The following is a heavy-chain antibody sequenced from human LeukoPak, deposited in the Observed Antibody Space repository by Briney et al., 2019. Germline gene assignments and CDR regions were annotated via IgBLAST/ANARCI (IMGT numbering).Heavy chain of an antibody. CDR2: INPSGGST. Sequence: ASVKVSCKASGYTFTSYYMHWVRQAPGQGLEWMGIINPSGGSTSYAQKFQGRVTMTRDTSTSTIYMELSSLRAEDTAVYYCAKWWNLLRAFDFWGQGTMVPVSS. D-gene: IGHD2-8*01. CDR3: AKWWNLLRAFDF. CDR1: GYTFTSYY. J-gene: IGHJ3*01. V-gene: IGHV1-46*01.